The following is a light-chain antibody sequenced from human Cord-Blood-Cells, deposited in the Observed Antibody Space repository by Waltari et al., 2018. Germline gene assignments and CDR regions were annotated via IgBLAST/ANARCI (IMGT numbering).Light chain of an antibody. CDR2: AAS. CDR1: QSISSY. J-gene: IGKJ3*01. CDR3: QQSYSTPFT. Sequence: DIXMTQSPSSLSASVGDSVTITCRASQSISSYLNWYQQKPGKAPKLLIYAASSLQSGVPSRFSGSGSGTDFTLTISSLQPEDFATYYCQQSYSTPFTFGPGTKVDIK. V-gene: IGKV1-39*01.